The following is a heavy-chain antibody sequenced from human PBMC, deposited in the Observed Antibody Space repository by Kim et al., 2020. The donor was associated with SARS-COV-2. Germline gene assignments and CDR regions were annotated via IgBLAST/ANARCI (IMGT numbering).Heavy chain of an antibody. CDR2: IGTNGETE. D-gene: IGHD3-10*01. J-gene: IGHJ5*02. Sequence: GGSLRLSCAASGFTFSTSAMSWVRQAPGKGLEWVSDIGTNGETEHYSDFVKGRFTISRDNSKSTLYLQMNSLGAEDTALYYCAKTGTIGCGHFDRWGQGALVTVSS. CDR3: AKTGTIGCGHFDR. V-gene: IGHV3-23*01. CDR1: GFTFSTSA.